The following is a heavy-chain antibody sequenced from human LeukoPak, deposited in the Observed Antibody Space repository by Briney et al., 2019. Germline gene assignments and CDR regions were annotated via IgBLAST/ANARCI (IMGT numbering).Heavy chain of an antibody. CDR3: ARSIGLTGGGVDV. CDR1: GFTFRDYN. J-gene: IGHJ6*02. Sequence: TGGSLRLSCAASGFTFRDYNMNWVRQAPGQGLEWVSYITDSGSSIHYADSVNGRFTISRDNAKNSLYLQMNSLRAEDSAVYYCARSIGLTGGGVDVWGRGTTVTVSS. V-gene: IGHV3-11*01. D-gene: IGHD3-9*01. CDR2: ITDSGSSI.